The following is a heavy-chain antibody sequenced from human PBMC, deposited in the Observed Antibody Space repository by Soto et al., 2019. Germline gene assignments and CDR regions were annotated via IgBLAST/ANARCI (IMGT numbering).Heavy chain of an antibody. Sequence: QVQLQASGRELVKPSETLSLTCTVSGDSISSYYWSWIRQPPGKGLEWIGYIYYSGNTNYNPSLKSRVTISVDTSKNQFSLKVASVTAADTAVYYCARQSPGDYGPLDSWGRGTLVTVSS. V-gene: IGHV4-59*08. J-gene: IGHJ4*02. D-gene: IGHD4-17*01. CDR2: IYYSGNT. CDR1: GDSISSYY. CDR3: ARQSPGDYGPLDS.